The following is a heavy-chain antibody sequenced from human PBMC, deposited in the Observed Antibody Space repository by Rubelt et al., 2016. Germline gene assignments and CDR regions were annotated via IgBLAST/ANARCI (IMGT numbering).Heavy chain of an antibody. Sequence: QVQLVQSGAEVKKPGASVKVSCKASGYTFTSYDINWVRQATGQGLEWMGWMNPNSGNTGYAQKFQGRVTMTRNTSISTAYMELSSLRSEDMAVYYCARMVNDFWSGYHNWFDPWGQGTLVTVSS. V-gene: IGHV1-8*01. CDR2: MNPNSGNT. D-gene: IGHD3-3*01. J-gene: IGHJ5*02. CDR3: ARMVNDFWSGYHNWFDP. CDR1: GYTFTSYD.